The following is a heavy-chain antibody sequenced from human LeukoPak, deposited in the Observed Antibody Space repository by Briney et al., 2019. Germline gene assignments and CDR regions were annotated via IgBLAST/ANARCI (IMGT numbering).Heavy chain of an antibody. J-gene: IGHJ5*02. CDR3: ARDRMAQGWFDP. V-gene: IGHV3-48*03. CDR2: ISSSGSTI. D-gene: IGHD5-24*01. CDR1: GFTFSSYE. Sequence: GGSLRLSCASSGFTFSSYEMNWVRQAPGKGLEWVSYISSSGSTIYYADSVKGRFTISRDNAKNSLYLQMNSLRAEDTAVYYCARDRMAQGWFDPWGQGXLVTV.